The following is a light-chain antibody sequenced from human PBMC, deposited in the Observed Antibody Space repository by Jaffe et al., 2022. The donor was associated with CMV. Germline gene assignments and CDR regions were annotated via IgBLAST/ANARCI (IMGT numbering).Light chain of an antibody. Sequence: EIVLTQSPGTLSLSPGERATLSCRAGQSVSSNFLAWYQQKPGQAPRLLIYGASSRATGIPDRFSGSGSGTDFTLTISRLEPEDFAVYYCQQYRTSPPTFGQGTNVEIK. CDR3: QQYRTSPPT. CDR2: GAS. J-gene: IGKJ1*01. V-gene: IGKV3-20*01. CDR1: QSVSSNF.